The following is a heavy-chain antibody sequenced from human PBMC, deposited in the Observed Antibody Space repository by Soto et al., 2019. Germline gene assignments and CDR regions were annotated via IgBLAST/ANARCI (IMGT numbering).Heavy chain of an antibody. D-gene: IGHD6-13*01. CDR2: INPSGGST. Sequence: ASVKVSCEASGYTCNSYYMHWVRQAPGQGLEWMGIINPSGGSTSYAQKFQGRVTMTRDTSTSTVYMELSSLRSEDTAVYYCARDQGIAAAGPGYGMDVWGQGTTVTVSS. CDR3: ARDQGIAAAGPGYGMDV. CDR1: GYTCNSYY. V-gene: IGHV1-46*02. J-gene: IGHJ6*02.